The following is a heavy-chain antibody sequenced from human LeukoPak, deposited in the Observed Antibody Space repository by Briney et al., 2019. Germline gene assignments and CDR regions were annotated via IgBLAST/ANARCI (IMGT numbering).Heavy chain of an antibody. CDR2: IIPIFGTA. V-gene: IGHV1-69*06. J-gene: IGHJ5*02. Sequence: SVKVSCKASGCTFSSYSISWVRQAPGHRLEWMGGIIPIFGTANYAQKFQGRVTITADKSTSTAYMELSSLRSEDTAVYYCARDSSTDRSSWYWFEPWGQGNLVTVSS. D-gene: IGHD6-13*01. CDR1: GCTFSSYS. CDR3: ARDSSTDRSSWYWFEP.